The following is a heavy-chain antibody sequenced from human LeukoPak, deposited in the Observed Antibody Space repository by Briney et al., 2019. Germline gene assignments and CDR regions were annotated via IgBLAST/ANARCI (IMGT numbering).Heavy chain of an antibody. CDR3: ARDGKRGDYADY. V-gene: IGHV3-21*01. Sequence: PGGSLRLSCAASGFTFSSYSMNWVRQAPGKGLEWVSSISSSSYIYYADSVKGRFTISRDNAKNSLYLQMNSLRAEDTAVYYCARDGKRGDYADYWGQGTLVTVSS. D-gene: IGHD4-17*01. CDR1: GFTFSSYS. CDR2: ISSSSYI. J-gene: IGHJ4*02.